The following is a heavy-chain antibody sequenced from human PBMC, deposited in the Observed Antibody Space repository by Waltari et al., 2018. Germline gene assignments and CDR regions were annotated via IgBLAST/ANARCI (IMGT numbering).Heavy chain of an antibody. CDR1: GFTFSSHA. V-gene: IGHV3-23*01. J-gene: IGHJ4*02. D-gene: IGHD2-15*01. CDR3: ARNQYWAFDY. Sequence: EVQLLESGGGLVQPGGSLRLSCAASGFTFSSHAMGGVRQAPGKGLEWVSTITNGDGDTYYADSVKGRFTMSRDNSMNTLYLRMNSLRVEDTAIYYCARNQYWAFDYWGQGTLVTVSS. CDR2: ITNGDGDT.